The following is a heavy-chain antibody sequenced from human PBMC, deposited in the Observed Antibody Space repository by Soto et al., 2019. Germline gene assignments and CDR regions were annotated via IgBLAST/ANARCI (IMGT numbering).Heavy chain of an antibody. Sequence: SETLSLTCTVSGGSISSSSYYWGWIRQPPGKGLEWIGSIYYSGSTYYNPSLKSRVTISVDTSKNQFSLKLSSVTAADTAVYYCAGQILELRPNWFDPWGQGTLVTVSS. CDR3: AGQILELRPNWFDP. CDR2: IYYSGST. CDR1: GGSISSSSYY. J-gene: IGHJ5*02. D-gene: IGHD1-7*01. V-gene: IGHV4-39*01.